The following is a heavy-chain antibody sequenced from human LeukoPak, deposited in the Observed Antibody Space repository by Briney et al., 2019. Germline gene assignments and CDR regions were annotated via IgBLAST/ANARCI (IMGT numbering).Heavy chain of an antibody. D-gene: IGHD6-19*01. CDR3: ARSSSGWSPYYFDY. J-gene: IGHJ4*02. CDR1: GYTFTGYY. Sequence: ASVKVSCKASGYTFTGYYMHWVRQAPGQGLEWMRWINPNSGGTNYAQKFQGRVTTTRDTSISTAYMELSRLRSDDTAVYYCARSSSGWSPYYFDYWGQGTLVTVSS. CDR2: INPNSGGT. V-gene: IGHV1-2*02.